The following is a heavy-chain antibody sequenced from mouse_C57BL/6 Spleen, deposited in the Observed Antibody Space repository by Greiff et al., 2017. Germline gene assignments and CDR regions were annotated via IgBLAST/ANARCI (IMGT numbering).Heavy chain of an antibody. Sequence: EVQVVESGGGLVQPGGSLKLSCAASGFTFSDYYMYWVRQTPEKRLEWVAYISNGGGSTYYPATVKGRFTISRDNAKNTLYLQMSRLKSEDTAMYYCARPIYGSSYYYAMDYWGQGTSVTVSS. CDR2: ISNGGGST. D-gene: IGHD1-1*01. CDR1: GFTFSDYY. V-gene: IGHV5-12*01. CDR3: ARPIYGSSYYYAMDY. J-gene: IGHJ4*01.